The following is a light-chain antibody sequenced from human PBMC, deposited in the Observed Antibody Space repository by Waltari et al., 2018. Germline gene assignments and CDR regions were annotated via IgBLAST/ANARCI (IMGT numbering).Light chain of an antibody. V-gene: IGKV1-5*03. CDR2: KAS. CDR3: QQYNSYSPYT. Sequence: DIQMTQSPSTLSASVGDRVTITCRASQSISSWLAWYQQKPGKAPKLQIYKASSLESAVPSRFIVSVSGTEFTLTISSLQPDDFATYYCQQYNSYSPYTFGQGTKLEI. CDR1: QSISSW. J-gene: IGKJ2*01.